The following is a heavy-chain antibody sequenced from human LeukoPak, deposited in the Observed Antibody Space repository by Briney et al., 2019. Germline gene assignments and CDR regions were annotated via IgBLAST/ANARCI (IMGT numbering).Heavy chain of an antibody. CDR1: GFTFDDYG. CDR2: INWNGGST. V-gene: IGHV3-20*04. J-gene: IGHJ4*02. D-gene: IGHD4-17*01. Sequence: PGGSLRLSRAASGFTFDDYGMSWVRQAPGKGLEWVSGINWNGGSTGYADSVKGRFTISRDNAKNSLYLQMNSLRAEDTALYFCARFNGDYYRIDYWGQGTLVTVSS. CDR3: ARFNGDYYRIDY.